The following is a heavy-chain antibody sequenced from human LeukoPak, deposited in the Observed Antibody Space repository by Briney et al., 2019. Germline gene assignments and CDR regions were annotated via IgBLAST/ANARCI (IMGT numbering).Heavy chain of an antibody. Sequence: SETLSLTSTVSGGSISSSSYYWGWIRQPPGKGLEWIGSIYYSGSTYYNPSLKSRVTISVDTSKNQFSLKLSSVTAADTAVYYSARKAAGTTLGAFDIWGQGTMVTVSS. D-gene: IGHD6-13*01. J-gene: IGHJ3*02. V-gene: IGHV4-39*07. CDR1: GGSISSSSYY. CDR2: IYYSGST. CDR3: ARKAAGTTLGAFDI.